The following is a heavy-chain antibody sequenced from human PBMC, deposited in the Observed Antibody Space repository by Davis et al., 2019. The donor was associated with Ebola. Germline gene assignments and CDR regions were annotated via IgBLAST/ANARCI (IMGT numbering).Heavy chain of an antibody. CDR2: ISASEGHT. D-gene: IGHD2-15*01. J-gene: IGHJ4*02. Sequence: PGGSLRLSCAASGFTFRSYAMSWVRQVPGKGLEWVSTISASEGHTHYSDSVKGRFTISRDNSKDTLYLQMNSLRAEDTATYYCARYCHYTDCSYFDCWGQGTMVAVSS. CDR3: ARYCHYTDCSYFDC. CDR1: GFTFRSYA. V-gene: IGHV3-23*01.